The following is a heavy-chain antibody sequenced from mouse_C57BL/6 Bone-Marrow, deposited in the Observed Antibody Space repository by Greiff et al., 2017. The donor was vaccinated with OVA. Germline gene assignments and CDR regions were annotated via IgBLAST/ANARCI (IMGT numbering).Heavy chain of an antibody. V-gene: IGHV1-66*01. D-gene: IGHD2-1*01. J-gene: IGHJ3*01. Sequence: VQLQQSGPELVKPGASVKISCKASGYSFTSYYIHWVKQRPGQGLEWIGWIYPGSGNTKYNEKFKGKATLTADTSSSTAYMQLSSLTSEDSAVYYWARGGGGNPAWFAYWGQGTLVTVSA. CDR1: GYSFTSYY. CDR2: IYPGSGNT. CDR3: ARGGGGNPAWFAY.